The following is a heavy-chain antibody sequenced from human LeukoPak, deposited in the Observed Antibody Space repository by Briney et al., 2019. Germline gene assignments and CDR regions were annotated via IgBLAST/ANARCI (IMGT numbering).Heavy chain of an antibody. V-gene: IGHV3-23*01. CDR2: ISGSGGST. CDR3: AKELGGSYDYVWGSYRPFDY. D-gene: IGHD3-16*02. J-gene: IGHJ4*02. Sequence: GGSLRLSCAASGFTFGSYAMNWVRQAPGKGLEWVSAISGSGGSTYYADSVKGRFTISRDNSKNTLYLQMNSLRAEDTAVYYCAKELGGSYDYVWGSYRPFDYWGQGTLVTVSS. CDR1: GFTFGSYA.